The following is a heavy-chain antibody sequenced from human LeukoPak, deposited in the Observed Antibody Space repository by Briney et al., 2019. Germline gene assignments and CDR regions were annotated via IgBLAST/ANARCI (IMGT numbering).Heavy chain of an antibody. CDR3: AILPYCSGGSCFLFDY. CDR2: TNPNSGGT. J-gene: IGHJ4*02. Sequence: ASVKVSCKASGYTFTGYYMHWVRQALGQGLEWMGWTNPNSGGTNYAQKFQGRVTMTRNTSISTAYMELSRLRSDDTAVYYCAILPYCSGGSCFLFDYWGQGTLVTVSS. D-gene: IGHD2-15*01. V-gene: IGHV1-2*02. CDR1: GYTFTGYY.